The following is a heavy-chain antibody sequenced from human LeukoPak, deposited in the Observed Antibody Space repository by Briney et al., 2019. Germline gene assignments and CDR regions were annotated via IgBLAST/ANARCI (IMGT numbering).Heavy chain of an antibody. Sequence: ASVKVSCKASGYTFTSYYMHWVRQAPGQGLEWMGIINPSSGSTSYAQKFQGRVTMTRDKSTSTVYMELSSLRSEDTAVYYCARGKVPLAEDDAFGIWGQGTIGTVSS. J-gene: IGHJ3*02. V-gene: IGHV1-46*01. CDR3: ARGKVPLAEDDAFGI. CDR1: GYTFTSYY. CDR2: INPSSGST.